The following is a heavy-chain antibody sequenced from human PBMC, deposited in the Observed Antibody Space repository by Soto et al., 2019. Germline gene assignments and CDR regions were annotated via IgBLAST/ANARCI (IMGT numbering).Heavy chain of an antibody. Sequence: ASVKVSCKASGYTFTSYGISWVRQAPGQGLEWMGWISAYNGNTNYAQKLQGRVTMTTDTSTSTAYMELRSLRSDDTAVYYCAREINGGGGSGEIDYYYYGIDVWGQGTTVTVSS. V-gene: IGHV1-18*01. CDR1: GYTFTSYG. J-gene: IGHJ6*02. CDR3: AREINGGGGSGEIDYYYYGIDV. CDR2: ISAYNGNT. D-gene: IGHD2-21*01.